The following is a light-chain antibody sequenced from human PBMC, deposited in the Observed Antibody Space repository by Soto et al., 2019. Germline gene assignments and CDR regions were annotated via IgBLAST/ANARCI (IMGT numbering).Light chain of an antibody. CDR1: QGISNY. CDR3: EEYNSAPVA. CDR2: AAS. J-gene: IGKJ3*01. Sequence: DIQMTQSPSSLSASVGDRVTITCRASQGISNYLAWYQQKPEKVPKLLIYAASTLQSGVPSRSTGSGSGSDFTLTIISLQPEDVATYYCEEYNSAPVAFGSGTKVDIE. V-gene: IGKV1-27*01.